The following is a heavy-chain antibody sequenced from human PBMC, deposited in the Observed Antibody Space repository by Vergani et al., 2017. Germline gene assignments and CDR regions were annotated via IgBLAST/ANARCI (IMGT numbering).Heavy chain of an antibody. CDR2: MSSGDSI. J-gene: IGHJ6*02. Sequence: QVQLVESGGGEVQPGRSLRLSCAASGFTFSDHYMSWVRQAPGKGLEWISYMSSGDSIYYADSVKGRFTVSRDNTKNTLYLQMNSLRAEDTAVYYCARETDTGSSVSYNYYAMDVWGQGTTVSVSS. CDR1: GFTFSDHY. D-gene: IGHD3-9*01. V-gene: IGHV3-11*04. CDR3: ARETDTGSSVSYNYYAMDV.